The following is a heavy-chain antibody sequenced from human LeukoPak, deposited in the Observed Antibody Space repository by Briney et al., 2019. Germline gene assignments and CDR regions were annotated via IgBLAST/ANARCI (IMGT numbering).Heavy chain of an antibody. D-gene: IGHD6-6*01. CDR1: GGSFSGYY. CDR3: ARGLEARRVLTQFDP. V-gene: IGHV4-34*01. J-gene: IGHJ5*02. Sequence: PSETLSLTCAVYGGSFSGYYWSWIRQPPGKGLEWIGEINHSGSTNYNPSLKSRVTISVDTSKNQFSLKLSSVTAADTAVYYCARGLEARRVLTQFDPWGQGTLVTVSS. CDR2: INHSGST.